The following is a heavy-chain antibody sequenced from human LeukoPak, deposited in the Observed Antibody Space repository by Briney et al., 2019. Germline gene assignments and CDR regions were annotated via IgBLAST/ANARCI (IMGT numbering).Heavy chain of an antibody. J-gene: IGHJ5*02. CDR2: INHSGST. CDR3: ARGRPVLLWFGEPSNRFDP. D-gene: IGHD3-10*01. CDR1: GGSFSGYY. Sequence: KTSETLSLTCAVYGGSFSGYYWSWIRQPPGKGLERIGEINHSGSTNYNPSLKSRVTISVDTSKNQFSLKLSSVTAADTAVYYCARGRPVLLWFGEPSNRFDPWGQGTLVTVSS. V-gene: IGHV4-34*01.